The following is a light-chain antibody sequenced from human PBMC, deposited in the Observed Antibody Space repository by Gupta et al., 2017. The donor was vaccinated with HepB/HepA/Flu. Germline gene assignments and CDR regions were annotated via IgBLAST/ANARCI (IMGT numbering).Light chain of an antibody. CDR2: EDN. Sequence: NFMLTQLHSVSASPGKTVTISCTRSSGSIASNYVQWYQQRPGSAPTTVIYEDNQRPSGVPDRFSGSIDSSSNSASLTISGLKTEDEADYYCQSYDSSNQWVFGGGTKLTVL. CDR1: SGSIASNY. J-gene: IGLJ3*02. V-gene: IGLV6-57*03. CDR3: QSYDSSNQWV.